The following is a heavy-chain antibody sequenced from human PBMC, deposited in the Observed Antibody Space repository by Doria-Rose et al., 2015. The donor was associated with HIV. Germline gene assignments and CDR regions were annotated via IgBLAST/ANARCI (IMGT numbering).Heavy chain of an antibody. CDR1: GVSLSSPGMG. V-gene: IGHV2-26*01. J-gene: IGHJ4*02. D-gene: IGHD6-13*01. CDR3: ARIKSSRWYHKYYFDF. CDR2: IFSDDER. Sequence: QITSKESGPVLVKPTETLTLTCTVSGVSLSSPGMGVSWIRQPPGKALEWLANIFSDDERSYKTSLKSRLTISRGTAKSQVVLTRTDMDPVDTATYYCARIKSSRWYHKYYFDFWGQGPLVIVSA.